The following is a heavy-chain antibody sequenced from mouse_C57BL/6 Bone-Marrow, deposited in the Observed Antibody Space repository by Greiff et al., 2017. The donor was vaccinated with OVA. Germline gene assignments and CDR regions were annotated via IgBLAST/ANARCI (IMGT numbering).Heavy chain of an antibody. CDR2: IWSGGST. J-gene: IGHJ4*01. V-gene: IGHV2-5*01. CDR3: AKMGYDRDYYAMDY. Sequence: VQLVESGPGLVQPSQSLSISCTVSGFALTSYGVNWVRQSPGKGLAWLGVIWSGGSTDYYAAFMSRLSIIKDNSKSQVFFKMNSLQADDTAIYYYAKMGYDRDYYAMDYWGQGTSVTVSS. CDR1: GFALTSYG. D-gene: IGHD2-2*01.